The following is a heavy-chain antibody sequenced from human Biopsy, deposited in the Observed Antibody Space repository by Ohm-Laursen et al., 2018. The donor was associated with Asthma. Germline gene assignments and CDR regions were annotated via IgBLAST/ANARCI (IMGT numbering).Heavy chain of an antibody. Sequence: PSETLSLTCAVSGVSVGTRGYSWTWIRQTPGRGLEWIGYLYHSGTTYYNPSLRSRVAILEDKSRNQFSLNLKSVTAADTAVYFCVRHQYSSSWSTLDYWGQGALVTVSS. CDR2: LYHSGTT. D-gene: IGHD3-22*01. V-gene: IGHV4-30-2*01. CDR3: VRHQYSSSWSTLDY. J-gene: IGHJ4*02. CDR1: GVSVGTRGYS.